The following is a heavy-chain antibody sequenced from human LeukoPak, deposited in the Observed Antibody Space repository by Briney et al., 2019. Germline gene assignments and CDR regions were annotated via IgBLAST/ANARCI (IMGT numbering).Heavy chain of an antibody. J-gene: IGHJ4*02. CDR3: ARSPPRHYYDSSGYYLDY. CDR1: GGTFSSYA. CDR2: IIPIFGTA. Sequence: GASVKVSCKASGGTFSSYAISWVRQAPGQGLEWMGGIIPIFGTANYAQKFQGRVTITADESTSTAYMELSSLRSEDTAVYYCARSPPRHYYDSSGYYLDYWGQGTLVTVSS. D-gene: IGHD3-22*01. V-gene: IGHV1-69*13.